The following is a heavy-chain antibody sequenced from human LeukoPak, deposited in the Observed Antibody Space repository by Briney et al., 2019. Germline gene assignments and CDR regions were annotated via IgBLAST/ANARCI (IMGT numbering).Heavy chain of an antibody. CDR3: ARLSPPIASFCSGGTCYSGGFDP. CDR1: GYTFTSYG. Sequence: ASVKVSCKASGYTFTSYGITWVRQAPGQGLEWMGWITTYNGNTYYAQNFQGRVVMTADTSTSTAYMEVRSLRSDDTAVYYCARLSPPIASFCSGGTCYSGGFDPWGQGTLVTVSS. D-gene: IGHD2-15*01. V-gene: IGHV1-18*01. J-gene: IGHJ5*02. CDR2: ITTYNGNT.